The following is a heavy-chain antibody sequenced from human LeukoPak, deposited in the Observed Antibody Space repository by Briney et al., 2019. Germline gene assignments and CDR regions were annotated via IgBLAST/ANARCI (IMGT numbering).Heavy chain of an antibody. CDR3: AKAPMTTCSGAYCYPFDY. D-gene: IGHD2-15*01. CDR2: ISVSGNT. CDR1: GFTLSSCA. V-gene: IGHV3-23*01. Sequence: GGSLRLSCAASGFTLSSCAMSWVRQGPGKGLEWVSAISVSGNTYHADSVKGRFTISRDSSKNTLYLQMNSLRAGDAAVYYCAKAPMTTCSGAYCYPFDYWSQGTLVTVSS. J-gene: IGHJ4*02.